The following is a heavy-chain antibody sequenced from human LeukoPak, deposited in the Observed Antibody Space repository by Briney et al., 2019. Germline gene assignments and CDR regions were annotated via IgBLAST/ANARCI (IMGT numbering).Heavy chain of an antibody. J-gene: IGHJ4*02. CDR2: INPNNGSA. CDR3: ARGLYSGWYVY. Sequence: ASVKVSCKASGYIFTSYHMHWLRQAPGQGLEWMGIINPNNGSASYAQEFQGRVTMTRDTSTSTVYMELSSLRSQDTAVYYCARGLYSGWYVYWGQGTLVTVSS. D-gene: IGHD6-19*01. V-gene: IGHV1-46*01. CDR1: GYIFTSYH.